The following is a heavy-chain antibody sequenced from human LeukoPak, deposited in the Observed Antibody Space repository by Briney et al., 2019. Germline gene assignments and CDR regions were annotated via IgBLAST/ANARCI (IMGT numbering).Heavy chain of an antibody. CDR3: ARDRSGGNYYYYYYMDV. V-gene: IGHV1-69*13. CDR2: IIPIFGTA. Sequence: SVKVSCKASGGTFSSYAISWVRQAPGQGLEWMGGIIPIFGTANYAQKFQGRVTITADESTSTAYMELSSLRSEDTAVYYCARDRSGGNYYYYYYMDVWGKGATVTVSS. D-gene: IGHD4-23*01. J-gene: IGHJ6*03. CDR1: GGTFSSYA.